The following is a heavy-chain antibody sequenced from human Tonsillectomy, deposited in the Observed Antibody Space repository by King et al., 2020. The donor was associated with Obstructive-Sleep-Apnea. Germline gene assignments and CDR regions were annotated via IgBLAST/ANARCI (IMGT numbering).Heavy chain of an antibody. V-gene: IGHV3-66*01. Sequence: VQLVESGGALVQPGGSLRLSCAASGFTVSSNYMSWVRQAPGKGLEWVSVIYSGGSPYYADSVKGRFTISRDNSKSTLFLQMNSLRAEDTAVYYCAKLPTPKGSYDYWGQGTLVTVSS. CDR1: GFTVSSNY. D-gene: IGHD3-10*01. CDR2: IYSGGSP. J-gene: IGHJ4*02. CDR3: AKLPTPKGSYDY.